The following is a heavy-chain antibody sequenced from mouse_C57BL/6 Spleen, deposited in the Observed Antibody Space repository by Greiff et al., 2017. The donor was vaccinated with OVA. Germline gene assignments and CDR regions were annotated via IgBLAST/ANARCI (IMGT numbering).Heavy chain of an antibody. D-gene: IGHD3-2*02. J-gene: IGHJ4*01. Sequence: EVQLQQSGPDLVKPGASVKIPCKASGYTFTDYNMDWVKQSHGKSLEWIGDINPNNGGTVYNQKFKGKATLTVDKSSSTAYMELRSLTSEDTAVYYGARPAQAGDYAMDYGGQGTSVTVSS. CDR1: GYTFTDYN. V-gene: IGHV1-18*01. CDR2: INPNNGGT. CDR3: ARPAQAGDYAMDY.